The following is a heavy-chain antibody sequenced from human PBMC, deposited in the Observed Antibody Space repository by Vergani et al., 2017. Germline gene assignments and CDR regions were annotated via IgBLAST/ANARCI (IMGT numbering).Heavy chain of an antibody. CDR3: AREVSWNYVDY. V-gene: IGHV4-59*01. D-gene: IGHD1-7*01. J-gene: IGHJ4*02. Sequence: QVQLQESGPGLVKPSETLSLTCTVSGASISSYYWSWIRQPPGKGLEWIGYIYYSGSTNYNPSLKSRVTISVDTSKNQFSLKLSSVTAADTAVYYCAREVSWNYVDYWGQGTLVTVSS. CDR2: IYYSGST. CDR1: GASISSYY.